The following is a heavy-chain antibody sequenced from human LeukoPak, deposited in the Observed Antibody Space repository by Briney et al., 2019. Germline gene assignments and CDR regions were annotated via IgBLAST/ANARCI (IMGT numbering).Heavy chain of an antibody. CDR2: IYYSGST. D-gene: IGHD3-22*01. Sequence: PSETLSLTCTVSGGSISSYYWSWIRQPPGKGLEWIGYIYYSGSTNYNPSLKSRVTISVDTSKNQFSLKLSSVTAADTAVYYCARDLGGYYYDSSVDYWGQGTLVTVSS. V-gene: IGHV4-59*01. CDR1: GGSISSYY. CDR3: ARDLGGYYYDSSVDY. J-gene: IGHJ4*02.